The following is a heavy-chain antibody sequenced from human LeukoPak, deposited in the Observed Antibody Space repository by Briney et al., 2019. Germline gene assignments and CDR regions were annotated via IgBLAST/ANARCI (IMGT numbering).Heavy chain of an antibody. CDR3: ARDPLLRFLEWSPKYYFDY. D-gene: IGHD3-3*01. CDR2: IIPIFGTA. J-gene: IGHJ4*02. CDR1: GGTFSSYA. Sequence: SVKVSCKASGGTFSSYAISWVRQAPGQGLEWMGRIIPIFGTANYAQKFQGRVTITTDESTSTAYMELSRLRSDDTAVYYCARDPLLRFLEWSPKYYFDYWGQGTLVTVSS. V-gene: IGHV1-69*05.